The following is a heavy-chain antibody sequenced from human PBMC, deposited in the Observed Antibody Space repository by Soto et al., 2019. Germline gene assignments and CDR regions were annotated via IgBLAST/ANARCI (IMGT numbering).Heavy chain of an antibody. Sequence: QVQLQQWGAGLLKPSETLSLTCAVYGGSFSGYYWSWIRQPPGKWLEWIGEINHSGSTNYNPSLKSRVTISVDTSKNQFSLKLSSVNAADTAVYYCARGYCSGGSCKLVPPWEGYYMDVWGKGTTVTVSS. V-gene: IGHV4-34*01. CDR1: GGSFSGYY. D-gene: IGHD2-15*01. CDR3: ARGYCSGGSCKLVPPWEGYYMDV. J-gene: IGHJ6*03. CDR2: INHSGST.